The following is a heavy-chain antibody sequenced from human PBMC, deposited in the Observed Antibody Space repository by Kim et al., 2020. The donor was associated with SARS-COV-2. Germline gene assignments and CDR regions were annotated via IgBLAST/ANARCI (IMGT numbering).Heavy chain of an antibody. CDR2: ISRSSDRT. V-gene: IGHV3-9*01. Sequence: GGSLRLSCEASGFIFKDHAMHWVRQAPGKGLEWVSGISRSSDRTDYAESVKGRFTTSRDKAKNSLYLQMNSLRTEDTAIYYCGKDSWTLYFSSVVGVCGQGTTATVS. D-gene: IGHD6-6*01. CDR3: GKDSWTLYFSSVVGV. CDR1: GFIFKDHA. J-gene: IGHJ6*02.